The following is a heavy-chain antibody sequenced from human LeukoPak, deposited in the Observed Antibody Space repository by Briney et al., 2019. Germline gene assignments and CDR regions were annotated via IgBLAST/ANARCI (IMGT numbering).Heavy chain of an antibody. CDR2: IIPIFGTA. V-gene: IGHV1-69*13. Sequence: VKVSCKASGGTFSSYAISWVRQAPGQGLEWMGGIIPIFGTANYAQKFKGRVTITADESTSTAYMELSSLRSEDTAVYYCARGSTGVYYYYGMDVWGQGTTVTVSS. J-gene: IGHJ6*02. D-gene: IGHD7-27*01. CDR3: ARGSTGVYYYYGMDV. CDR1: GGTFSSYA.